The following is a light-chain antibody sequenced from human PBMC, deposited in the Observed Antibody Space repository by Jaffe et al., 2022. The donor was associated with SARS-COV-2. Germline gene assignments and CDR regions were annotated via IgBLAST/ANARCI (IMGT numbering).Light chain of an antibody. CDR1: QDINTD. V-gene: IGKV1-33*01. CDR3: QQYDSVPFT. Sequence: DIQLTQSPTFLSASVGDTVTITCQASQDINTDLNWYRQRPGEAPKLLIYDASHLETGVPSRFRGSGSGTDFSVTITTLQPEDFATYYCQQYDSVPFTFGPGTKVDIK. CDR2: DAS. J-gene: IGKJ3*01.